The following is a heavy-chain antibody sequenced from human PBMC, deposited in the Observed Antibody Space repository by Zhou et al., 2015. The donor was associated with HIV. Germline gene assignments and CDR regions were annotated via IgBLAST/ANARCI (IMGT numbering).Heavy chain of an antibody. J-gene: IGHJ6*02. V-gene: IGHV3-74*01. CDR3: ARESYDFWSGYYGIGDYYGMDV. Sequence: DVQLVESGGDLVRPGGSLRLSCTGSGFSVSSKYMSWVRQAPGKGLEWVSRIDTDGSRTYYADSVKGRFTISRDNAKNTLYLQMNSLRAEDTAVYYCARESYDFWSGYYGIGDYYGMDVWGQGTTVTVSS. CDR2: IDTDGSRT. CDR1: GFSVSSKY. D-gene: IGHD3-3*01.